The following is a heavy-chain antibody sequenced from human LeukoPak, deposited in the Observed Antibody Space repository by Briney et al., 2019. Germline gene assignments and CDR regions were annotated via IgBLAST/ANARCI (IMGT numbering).Heavy chain of an antibody. CDR2: IYTSGST. V-gene: IGHV4-61*02. D-gene: IGHD3-10*01. CDR1: GGSISSGSYY. J-gene: IGHJ4*02. CDR3: ARTQTYYGSGSYNFDY. Sequence: SQTLSLTCTVSGGSISSGSYYWSWIRQPAGKGLEWSGRIYTSGSTNYNPSLKSRVTISVDTSKNQFSLKLSSVTAADTAVYYCARTQTYYGSGSYNFDYWGQGTLVTVSS.